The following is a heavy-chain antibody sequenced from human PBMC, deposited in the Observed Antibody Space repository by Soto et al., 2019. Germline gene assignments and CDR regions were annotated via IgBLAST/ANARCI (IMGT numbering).Heavy chain of an antibody. J-gene: IGHJ6*03. CDR3: ARGESVQVPLYYYYMDV. CDR2: ISSSSSTI. D-gene: IGHD4-17*01. CDR1: GFTFSSYS. V-gene: IGHV3-48*01. Sequence: PGGSLRLSCAASGFTFSSYSMNWVRQAPGKGLEWVSYISSSSSTIYYADSVKGRFTISRDNAKNSLYLQMNSLRAEDTAVYYFARGESVQVPLYYYYMDVWGKGTTVTVSS.